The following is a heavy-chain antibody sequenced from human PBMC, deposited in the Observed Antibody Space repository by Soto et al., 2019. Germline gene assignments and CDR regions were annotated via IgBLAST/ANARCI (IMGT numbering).Heavy chain of an antibody. CDR2: TSYDGSDK. Sequence: QVQLVESGGSVVQPGRSLRLSCAASGFIFSSHAVYWVRQPPGKGLEWVAVTSYDGSDKYYADSVKGRFTISRDNSKRVLYLQMNRLRAEDTAVYYCASQDYSGNSGGHWGQGTLVTVSS. V-gene: IGHV3-30-3*01. CDR1: GFIFSSHA. CDR3: ASQDYSGNSGGH. D-gene: IGHD4-4*01. J-gene: IGHJ1*01.